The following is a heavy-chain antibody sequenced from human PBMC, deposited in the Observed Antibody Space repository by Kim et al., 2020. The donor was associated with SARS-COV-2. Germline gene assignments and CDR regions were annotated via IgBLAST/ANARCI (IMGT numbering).Heavy chain of an antibody. J-gene: IGHJ4*02. CDR1: GFTFSNYW. Sequence: GGSLRLSCAVSGFTFSNYWMSWLRRTPGKGLEWMANIKHDGSEQYYMDSVKGRFTISRDNAKNSLYLQMSSLRAEDTALYYCVTTGSRGKYYFFDYWGQG. V-gene: IGHV3-7*01. CDR3: VTTGSRGKYYFFDY. CDR2: IKHDGSEQ.